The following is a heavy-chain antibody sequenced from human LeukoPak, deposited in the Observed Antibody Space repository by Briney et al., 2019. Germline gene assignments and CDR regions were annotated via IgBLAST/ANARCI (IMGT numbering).Heavy chain of an antibody. J-gene: IGHJ6*02. CDR2: ISGSGGST. CDR3: AKDILPPSYYDFWSGYNTYYYYGMDV. CDR1: GFTFSSYA. Sequence: GGSLRLSCAASGFTFSSYAMSWVRQAPGKGLEWVSAISGSGGSTYYADSVKGRFTISRDNSKNTLYLQMNSLRAEDTAVYYCAKDILPPSYYDFWSGYNTYYYYGMDVWGQGTTVTVSS. D-gene: IGHD3-3*01. V-gene: IGHV3-23*01.